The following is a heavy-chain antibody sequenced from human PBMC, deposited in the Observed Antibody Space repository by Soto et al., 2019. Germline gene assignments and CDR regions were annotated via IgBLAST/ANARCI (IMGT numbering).Heavy chain of an antibody. CDR1: GGSISSGDYY. CDR3: ARAVLPATAPFDY. CDR2: IYYSGST. D-gene: IGHD2-2*01. V-gene: IGHV4-61*08. Sequence: SETLSLTCTVSGGSISSGDYYWSWIRQPPGKGLEWIGYIYYSGSTNYNPSLQSRVTISVDTSRNQFSLKLSSVTAADTAVYYCARAVLPATAPFDYWGQGTLVTVSS. J-gene: IGHJ4*02.